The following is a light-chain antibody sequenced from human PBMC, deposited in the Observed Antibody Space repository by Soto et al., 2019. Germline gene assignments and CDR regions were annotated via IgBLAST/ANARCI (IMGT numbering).Light chain of an antibody. CDR1: QSVSSN. CDR2: GAS. J-gene: IGKJ5*01. Sequence: EIVMTQSPAPLSVSPGERATLSCRASQSVSSNLAWYQQKPGQAPRLLIYGASNRATGIPDRFSGSGSGTDFTLTISRLEPEDSAVYYCQQRSNWITFGQGTRLEIK. CDR3: QQRSNWIT. V-gene: IGKV3D-20*02.